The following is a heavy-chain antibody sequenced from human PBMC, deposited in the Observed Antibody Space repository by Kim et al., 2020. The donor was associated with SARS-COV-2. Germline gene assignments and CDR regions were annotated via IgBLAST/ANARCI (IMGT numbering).Heavy chain of an antibody. CDR3: ARGPIQLWTWFDP. Sequence: YNPAHKSRVTISVDRSKNQFSLKLSSVTAADTAVYYCARGPIQLWTWFDPWGQGTLVTVSS. V-gene: IGHV4-30-2*01. D-gene: IGHD5-18*01. J-gene: IGHJ5*02.